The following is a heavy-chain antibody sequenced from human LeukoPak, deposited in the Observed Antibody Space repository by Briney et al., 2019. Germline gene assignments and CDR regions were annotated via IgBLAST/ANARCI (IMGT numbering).Heavy chain of an antibody. J-gene: IGHJ4*02. CDR1: GFPFSGSA. V-gene: IGHV3-73*01. CDR3: TRPVDVIDYYDSSGYYGY. Sequence: GGSLRLSCAAAGFPFSGSAMQWGRQASGRGLEGVGRIRRGASSDATAYAASVKGRLTIYRDDSKNTAYLQMNSLKTGATAVYYCTRPVDVIDYYDSSGYYGYWGQGTLVTVSS. D-gene: IGHD3-22*01. CDR2: IRRGASSDAT.